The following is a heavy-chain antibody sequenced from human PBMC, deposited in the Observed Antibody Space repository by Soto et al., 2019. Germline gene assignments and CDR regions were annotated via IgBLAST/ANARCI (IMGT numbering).Heavy chain of an antibody. D-gene: IGHD6-19*01. J-gene: IGHJ4*02. V-gene: IGHV3-30*12. CDR1: GFTFSSYG. Sequence: GGSLRLSCAASGFTFSSYGMHWVRQAPGKGLEWVAVISYDGSNTYYADSVKGRFTISRDNSKNTLYLQMNSLRAEDTAVYYCAKDQDIAVAGDYFDYWGQGTLVTVSS. CDR2: ISYDGSNT. CDR3: AKDQDIAVAGDYFDY.